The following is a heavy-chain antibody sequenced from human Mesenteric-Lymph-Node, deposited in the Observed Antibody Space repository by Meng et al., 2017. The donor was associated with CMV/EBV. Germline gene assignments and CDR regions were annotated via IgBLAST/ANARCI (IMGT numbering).Heavy chain of an antibody. CDR3: ARGPDYFDY. Sequence: GESLKISCAASGFTVSSHYMSWVRQAPGKGLEWVSVIYSGGSTYYADSVKGRFTISRDNSKNTLYLQMNSLRAEDTAVYYCARGPDYFDYWGQGTLVTVSS. CDR1: GFTVSSHY. V-gene: IGHV3-53*01. J-gene: IGHJ4*02. CDR2: IYSGGST.